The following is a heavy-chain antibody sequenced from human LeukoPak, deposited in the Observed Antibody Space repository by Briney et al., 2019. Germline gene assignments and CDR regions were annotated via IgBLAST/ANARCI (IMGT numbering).Heavy chain of an antibody. J-gene: IGHJ3*02. Sequence: GGSLRLSCAASGFTFSSYAMSWVRQAPGKGLEWVSGITNSGGTYYADSVKGRFTISRDNSKNTLYLQMNSLRAEDTAVYYCARQDPDDAFDIWGQGTMVTVSS. CDR1: GFTFSSYA. CDR2: ITNSGGT. CDR3: ARQDPDDAFDI. V-gene: IGHV3-23*01.